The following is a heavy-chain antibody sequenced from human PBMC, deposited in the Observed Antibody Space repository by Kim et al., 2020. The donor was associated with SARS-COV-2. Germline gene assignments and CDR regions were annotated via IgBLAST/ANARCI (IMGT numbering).Heavy chain of an antibody. D-gene: IGHD3-10*01. CDR2: ISAYNGNT. CDR1: GYTFTSYG. Sequence: ASVKVSCKASGYTFTSYGISWVRQAPGQGLEWMGWISAYNGNTNYAQKLQGRVTMTTDTSTSTAYMELRSLRSDDTAVYYCASPGPYYYGSGSYPYYYGMDVWGQGTTVTVSS. CDR3: ASPGPYYYGSGSYPYYYGMDV. V-gene: IGHV1-18*01. J-gene: IGHJ6*02.